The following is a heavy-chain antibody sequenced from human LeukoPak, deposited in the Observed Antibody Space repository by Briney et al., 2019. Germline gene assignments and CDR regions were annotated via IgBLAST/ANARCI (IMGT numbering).Heavy chain of an antibody. J-gene: IGHJ4*02. CDR3: ASFPVEPRGGNFDY. CDR2: IIPIFGTA. CDR1: GGTFSIYA. V-gene: IGHV1-69*05. D-gene: IGHD3-10*01. Sequence: ASVKVSCKASGGTFSIYAISWVRQAPGQGLEWMGGIIPIFGTANYAQKFQGRVTITTDESTSTAYMELSSLRSEDTAVYYCASFPVEPRGGNFDYWGQGTLVTVSS.